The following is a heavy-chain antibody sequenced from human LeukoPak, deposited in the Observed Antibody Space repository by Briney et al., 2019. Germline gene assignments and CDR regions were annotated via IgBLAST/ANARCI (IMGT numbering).Heavy chain of an antibody. CDR1: GITLSNYG. CDR3: AKRGVVIRVILVGFHKEAYYFDS. D-gene: IGHD3-22*01. V-gene: IGHV3-23*01. CDR2: ISGSGGAT. Sequence: GGSLRLSCAVSGITLSNYGMSSVRQAPGKGREGVAGISGSGGATNYADSVKGRFTISRDNPKTTLYLQMNSLRVEDTAVYFCAKRGVVIRVILVGFHKEAYYFDSWGQGALVTVSS. J-gene: IGHJ4*02.